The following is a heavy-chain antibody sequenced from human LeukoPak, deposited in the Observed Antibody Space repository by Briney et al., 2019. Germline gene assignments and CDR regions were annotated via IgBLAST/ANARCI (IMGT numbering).Heavy chain of an antibody. Sequence: SVKVSCKTFGGPFSSYGISWVLQAPGQGLEWMGGIIPIFGTANYAQKFQARVTITADESTNTAYMELSSLRSEDTAMYYCARARTAGTTPGWFDPWGQGTLVTVSS. CDR3: ARARTAGTTPGWFDP. V-gene: IGHV1-69*13. J-gene: IGHJ5*02. CDR2: IIPIFGTA. D-gene: IGHD1-1*01. CDR1: GGPFSSYG.